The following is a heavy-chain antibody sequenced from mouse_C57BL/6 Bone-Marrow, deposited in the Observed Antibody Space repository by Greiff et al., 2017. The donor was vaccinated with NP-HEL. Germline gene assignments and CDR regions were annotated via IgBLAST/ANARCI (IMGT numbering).Heavy chain of an antibody. V-gene: IGHV10-1*01. CDR1: GFSFNTYA. CDR3: VRHGHHYYAMDY. J-gene: IGHJ4*01. CDR2: IRSKSNNYAT. Sequence: EVQLVESGGGLVQPKGSLKLSCAASGFSFNTYAMNWVRQAPGKGLEWVARIRSKSNNYATYYADSVKDRFTISRDDSESMLYLQMNNLKTEDTAMYYCVRHGHHYYAMDYWGQGTSVTVSS.